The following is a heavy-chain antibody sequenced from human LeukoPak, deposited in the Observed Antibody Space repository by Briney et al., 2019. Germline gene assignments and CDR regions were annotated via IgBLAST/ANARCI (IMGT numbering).Heavy chain of an antibody. V-gene: IGHV3-53*01. CDR3: ARGGYSSSWYHFDY. Sequence: GGSLRLSCAASGFTFNSYAMGWVRQAPGKGLEWVSVIYSGGTTNYADSVKGRFTISRDNSKNTLFLQMNSLRAEDTAVYYCARGGYSSSWYHFDYWGQGTLVTVSS. CDR2: IYSGGTT. CDR1: GFTFNSYA. D-gene: IGHD6-13*01. J-gene: IGHJ4*02.